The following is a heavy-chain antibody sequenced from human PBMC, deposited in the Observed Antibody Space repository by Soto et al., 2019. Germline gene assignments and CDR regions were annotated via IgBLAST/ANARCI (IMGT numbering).Heavy chain of an antibody. CDR2: IRSKAYGGTT. V-gene: IGHV3-49*03. CDR1: GFTFGDYA. J-gene: IGHJ6*02. Sequence: GGSLRLSCATSGFTFGDYAMGWFRQAPGKGLEWVGHIRSKAYGGTTNLAASVKGRFTISRDDSKSIAYLQMNSLRAEDTAVYYCARDNSGRTYYAMEVWGQGTTVTLSS. D-gene: IGHD7-27*01. CDR3: ARDNSGRTYYAMEV.